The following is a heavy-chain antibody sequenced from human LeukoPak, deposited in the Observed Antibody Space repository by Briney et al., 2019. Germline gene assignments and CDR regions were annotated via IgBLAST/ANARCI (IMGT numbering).Heavy chain of an antibody. CDR1: GFTVSSNY. J-gene: IGHJ4*02. D-gene: IGHD6-19*01. CDR2: LYSAGST. Sequence: GGSLRLSCTASGFTVSSNYMSWVRRAPGKGLEWVSVLYSAGSTYYADSVKGRFTISRDNSKNTLYLQMNSLRAEDTAVYYCARDSSTGWYHDYWGQGTLVTVSS. CDR3: ARDSSTGWYHDY. V-gene: IGHV3-66*01.